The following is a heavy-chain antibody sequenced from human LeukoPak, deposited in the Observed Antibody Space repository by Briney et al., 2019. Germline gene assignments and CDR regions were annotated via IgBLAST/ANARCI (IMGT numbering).Heavy chain of an antibody. CDR1: GYSFSNYW. V-gene: IGHV5-51*01. Sequence: GESLKISCKGSGYSFSNYWIGWVPQRPGTGLEWMGIIYPGDSDTIYRTSFQGQVTISADKSISTAYLQWSSLKASDTAMYYCARHGGDSSGGAFDIWGQGTMVTVSS. CDR3: ARHGGDSSGGAFDI. CDR2: IYPGDSDT. D-gene: IGHD2-21*02. J-gene: IGHJ3*02.